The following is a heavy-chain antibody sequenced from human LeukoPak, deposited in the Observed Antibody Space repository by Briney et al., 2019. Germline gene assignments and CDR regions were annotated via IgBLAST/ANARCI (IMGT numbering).Heavy chain of an antibody. CDR1: GFTFSSYA. CDR2: ISYDGSNK. D-gene: IGHD2-2*02. J-gene: IGHJ6*02. Sequence: GGSLRLSCAASGFTFSSYAMHWVRQAPGKGLEWVAVISYDGSNKYYADSVKGRFTISRDNSKNTLYLRMNSLRAEDTAVYYCARLVVPAAIYYYGMDVWGQGTTVTVSS. V-gene: IGHV3-30-3*01. CDR3: ARLVVPAAIYYYGMDV.